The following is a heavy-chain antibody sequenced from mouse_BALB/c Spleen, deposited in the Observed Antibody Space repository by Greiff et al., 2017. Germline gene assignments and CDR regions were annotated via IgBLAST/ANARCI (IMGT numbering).Heavy chain of an antibody. V-gene: IGHV14-3*02. CDR2: IDPANGNT. Sequence: VQLQQSGAELVKPGASVKLSCTASGFNIKDTYMHWVKQRPEQGLEWIGRIDPANGNTKYDPKFQGKATRTAYTSSNTAYLQLSSLTSEDTAVYSSARGGVGDYWGQGTTLTVSS. J-gene: IGHJ2*01. CDR3: ARGGVGDY. D-gene: IGHD1-1*01. CDR1: GFNIKDTY.